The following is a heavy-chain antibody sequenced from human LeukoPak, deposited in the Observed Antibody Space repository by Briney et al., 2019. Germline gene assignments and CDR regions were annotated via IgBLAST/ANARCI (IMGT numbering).Heavy chain of an antibody. V-gene: IGHV1-8*01. CDR1: GHTFTSYD. D-gene: IGHD6-13*01. CDR3: ARRIAAAGVGIVY. J-gene: IGHJ4*02. Sequence: ASVKVSCKASGHTFTSYDINWVRQAAGQGLEWMGWMNPDSGNTGYAQKFQGRVTMTRNPSISTAYMELSSLTSEDTAVYYCARRIAAAGVGIVYWGQGTLVTVSS. CDR2: MNPDSGNT.